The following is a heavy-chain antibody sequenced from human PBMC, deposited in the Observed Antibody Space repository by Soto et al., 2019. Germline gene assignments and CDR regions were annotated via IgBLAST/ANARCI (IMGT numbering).Heavy chain of an antibody. J-gene: IGHJ6*02. Sequence: ASVKVSCKASGYTFTSYGISWVRQAPGQGLEWMGWISAYNGKTNYEQKLQGRDTMTTDTSTSTAYMALWSLISDDTAVYSCARHMVRWQLDYYYYYAMDVWGQGTTVTVSS. CDR2: ISAYNGKT. CDR1: GYTFTSYG. CDR3: ARHMVRWQLDYYYYYAMDV. V-gene: IGHV1-18*01. D-gene: IGHD6-6*01.